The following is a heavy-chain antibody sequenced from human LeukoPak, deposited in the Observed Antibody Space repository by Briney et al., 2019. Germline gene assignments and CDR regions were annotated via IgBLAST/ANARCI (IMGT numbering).Heavy chain of an antibody. D-gene: IGHD6-19*01. Sequence: GGSLRLSCAASGFTFSTYWMTWVRQAPGKGLEWVANIKQDGSEKYYVDSVKGRFTISRDNAKNPLFLQMNSLRAEDTAVYYCARDLSSGWSPIDYWGRGTLVTVSS. V-gene: IGHV3-7*05. J-gene: IGHJ4*02. CDR1: GFTFSTYW. CDR2: IKQDGSEK. CDR3: ARDLSSGWSPIDY.